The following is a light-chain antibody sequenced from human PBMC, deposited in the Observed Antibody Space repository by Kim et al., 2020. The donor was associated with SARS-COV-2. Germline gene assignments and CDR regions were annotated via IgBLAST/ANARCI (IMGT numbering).Light chain of an antibody. CDR2: EVD. V-gene: IGLV2-23*02. CDR1: SSDVGTYNL. J-gene: IGLJ2*01. Sequence: QSITLSCTGASSDVGTYNLVSWYKQHPDKAPQLIIYEVDKRPSGVSHRFSGAKSGNTASLTISGLQAEDEADYYCSSYAGSTSFAVFGGGTQLTVL. CDR3: SSYAGSTSFAV.